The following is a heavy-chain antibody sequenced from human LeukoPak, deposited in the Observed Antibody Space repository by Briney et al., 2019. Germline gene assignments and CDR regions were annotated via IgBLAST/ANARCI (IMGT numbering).Heavy chain of an antibody. Sequence: GGSLRLYCAASGFTFSSYAMSWVRQAPGKGLEWVSAISGSGGSTYYADSVKGRFTISRDNSKNTLYLQMNSLRAEDTAVYYCAKDHAMITFGGVIVNLDYWGQGTLVTVSS. CDR2: ISGSGGST. D-gene: IGHD3-16*02. CDR3: AKDHAMITFGGVIVNLDY. CDR1: GFTFSSYA. V-gene: IGHV3-23*01. J-gene: IGHJ4*02.